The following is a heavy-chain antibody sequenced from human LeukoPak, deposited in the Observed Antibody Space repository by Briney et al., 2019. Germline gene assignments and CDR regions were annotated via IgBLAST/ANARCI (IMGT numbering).Heavy chain of an antibody. CDR2: INSDGTTT. D-gene: IGHD6-13*01. J-gene: IGHJ3*02. Sequence: PGASLRLSCAASGFTFSNYWMHWVRQAPGKGLVWVSRINSDGTTTRCADSVKGRFTISRDNAKNTLYLQMNSLRAEDTAVYYCVTGYSSTWYNAFDIWGQGTMVTVSS. CDR1: GFTFSNYW. CDR3: VTGYSSTWYNAFDI. V-gene: IGHV3-74*01.